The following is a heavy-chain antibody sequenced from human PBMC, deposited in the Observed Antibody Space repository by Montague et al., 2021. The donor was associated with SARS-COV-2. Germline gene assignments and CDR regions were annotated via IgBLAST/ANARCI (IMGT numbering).Heavy chain of an antibody. D-gene: IGHD5-18*01. J-gene: IGHJ2*01. CDR1: GDSISGYY. Sequence: SETLSLTCTVSGDSISGYYWSWIRQPPGKGLEWIGYIYHSENTKYNPSLKSRVSISADTSKNQFSLRLSSVTAADTAVYYCAREYRIELWQTNWYFGLWGRGTLVTVSS. CDR2: IYHSENT. CDR3: AREYRIELWQTNWYFGL. V-gene: IGHV4-59*01.